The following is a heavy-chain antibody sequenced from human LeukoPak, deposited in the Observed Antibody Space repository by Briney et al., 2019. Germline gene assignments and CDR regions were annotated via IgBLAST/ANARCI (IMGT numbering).Heavy chain of an antibody. J-gene: IGHJ5*02. Sequence: RTSETLSLTCTVSGGSISGYYWSWIRQPPGKGLEWIGYIYYSGNTNHNPSLKSRVTISVDTSKNQFSLKLSSVTAADTAVYYCARGGRAVASNWFDPWGQGTLVTVSS. V-gene: IGHV4-59*01. CDR1: GGSISGYY. CDR3: ARGGRAVASNWFDP. CDR2: IYYSGNT. D-gene: IGHD6-19*01.